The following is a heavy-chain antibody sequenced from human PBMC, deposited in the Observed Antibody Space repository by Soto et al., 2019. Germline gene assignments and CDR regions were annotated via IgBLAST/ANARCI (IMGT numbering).Heavy chain of an antibody. J-gene: IGHJ5*02. Sequence: QVQLVQSGAEVKKAGASIRISCKASGYTFSTSGMHWVCQAPGQGLEWVGWINGVNGNTKYSQKFQDRVTITRDSSASTAYMEVSGLTSEDTGVFYCARAPRLTQLSAWGQGTQVIVSS. V-gene: IGHV1-3*01. CDR1: GYTFSTSG. CDR2: INGVNGNT. D-gene: IGHD1-1*01. CDR3: ARAPRLTQLSA.